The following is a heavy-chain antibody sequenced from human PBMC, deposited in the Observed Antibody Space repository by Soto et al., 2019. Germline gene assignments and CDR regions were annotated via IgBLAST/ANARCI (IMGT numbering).Heavy chain of an antibody. CDR3: ARQNIVATIPSVLIDP. D-gene: IGHD5-12*01. J-gene: IGHJ5*02. CDR2: IYYSGST. V-gene: IGHV4-39*01. CDR1: GGSISSGGYY. Sequence: SETLSLTCTVSGGSISSGGYYWSWIRQHPGKGLEWIGSIYYSGSTYYNPSLKSRVTISVDTSKNQFSLKLSSVTAADTAVYYCARQNIVATIPSVLIDPWGQGTLVTVSS.